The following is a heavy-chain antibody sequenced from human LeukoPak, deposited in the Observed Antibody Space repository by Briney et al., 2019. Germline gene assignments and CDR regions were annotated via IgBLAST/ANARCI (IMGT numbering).Heavy chain of an antibody. CDR2: INAYNGDI. D-gene: IGHD2-15*01. CDR3: ARNGMDLRTGYCSAGNCYWIDY. V-gene: IGHV1-18*01. J-gene: IGHJ4*02. Sequence: ASVKVSCKASGYSFTSFGITWVRQAPGQGLEWMGWINAYNGDIKFAQKFQGRITMTTDTSTSTAYMGLRSLRSDDTAVYYCARNGMDLRTGYCSAGNCYWIDYWGQGTLVIVSS. CDR1: GYSFTSFG.